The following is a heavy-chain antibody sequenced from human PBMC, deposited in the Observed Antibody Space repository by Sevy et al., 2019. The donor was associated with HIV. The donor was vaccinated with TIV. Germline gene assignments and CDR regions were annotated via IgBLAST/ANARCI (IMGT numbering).Heavy chain of an antibody. CDR2: IYPSGST. CDR1: GGSISSGSYY. Sequence: SETLSLTCTVSGGSISSGSYYWSWIRQPAGKGLEWIGRIYPSGSTNYNPSLKSRVTISVDTSKNQFSLKLGSVTAADTAVYYCARDLLPGSWSSPGYWGQGTLVTVSS. D-gene: IGHD2-8*02. CDR3: ARDLLPGSWSSPGY. V-gene: IGHV4-61*02. J-gene: IGHJ4*02.